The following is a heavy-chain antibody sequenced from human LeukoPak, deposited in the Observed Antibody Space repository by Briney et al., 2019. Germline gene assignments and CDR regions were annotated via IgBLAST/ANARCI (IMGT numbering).Heavy chain of an antibody. CDR3: AKDPTHFRVWDDYDNTRLNS. V-gene: IGHV3-30*02. Sequence: GGSLRLSCTASGFTFGDYAMSWFRQAPGKGLEWVAFIRYDGNNKYYADSVKGRFTISRDNSKNTVYLQMNSLRAEDTAVYYCAKDPTHFRVWDDYDNTRLNSWGQGTLVTVFS. D-gene: IGHD3-22*01. CDR1: GFTFGDYA. J-gene: IGHJ4*02. CDR2: IRYDGNNK.